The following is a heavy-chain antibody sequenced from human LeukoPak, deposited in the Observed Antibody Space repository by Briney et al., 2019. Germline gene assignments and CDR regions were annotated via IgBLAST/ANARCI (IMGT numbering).Heavy chain of an antibody. Sequence: SETLSLTCTVSGGSISSSSYYWGWIRQPPGKGLEWIGSIYYSGSTYYNPSLKSRVTISVDTSKNQFSLKLSSVTAADTAVYYCARESANYYDSSGYRVIDYWGQGTLVTVSS. CDR1: GGSISSSSYY. D-gene: IGHD3-22*01. V-gene: IGHV4-39*07. CDR3: ARESANYYDSSGYRVIDY. CDR2: IYYSGST. J-gene: IGHJ4*02.